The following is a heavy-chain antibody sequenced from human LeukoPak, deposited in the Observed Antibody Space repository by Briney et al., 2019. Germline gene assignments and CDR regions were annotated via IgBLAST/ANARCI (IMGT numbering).Heavy chain of an antibody. CDR3: ARATYYYDSSGYRAVYYFDY. V-gene: IGHV3-74*01. D-gene: IGHD3-22*01. CDR2: MNTDGSTT. Sequence: PGGSLRLSCAASGFTFSSYWMHWVRQAPGKGLVWVSRMNTDGSTTTYADSVKGRFTISRDNAKNTLYLQMNSLRAEDTAVYYCARATYYYDSSGYRAVYYFDYWGQGTLVTVSS. CDR1: GFTFSSYW. J-gene: IGHJ4*02.